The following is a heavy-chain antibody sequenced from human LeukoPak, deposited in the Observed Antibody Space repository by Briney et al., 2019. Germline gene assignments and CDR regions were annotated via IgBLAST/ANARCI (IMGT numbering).Heavy chain of an antibody. D-gene: IGHD2-8*01. Sequence: PSGTLCLTRSVSGYPLNSGYYRGWIRQPPRKGLEGIGTIYESGNTYYDPSIKSRVTISVDTSKNQLYLKVSSVTAADTAVYYCARLEDVVLMMFESWGQGTLVTVSS. CDR3: ARLEDVVLMMFES. J-gene: IGHJ4*02. CDR1: GYPLNSGYY. V-gene: IGHV4-38-2*01. CDR2: IYESGNT.